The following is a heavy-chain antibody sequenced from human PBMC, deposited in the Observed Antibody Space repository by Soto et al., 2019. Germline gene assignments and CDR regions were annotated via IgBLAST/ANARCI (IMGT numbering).Heavy chain of an antibody. V-gene: IGHV4-59*01. CDR3: ARIEGAVAGHFDY. CDR1: GGSISSYY. D-gene: IGHD6-19*01. CDR2: IYYNGRT. Sequence: SETLSLTCTVSGGSISSYYWNWIRQTPGKGLEWIGYIYYNGRTKYNPSLKSRVTISEDTSKNQFSLKMSYVTAADTAVYYCARIEGAVAGHFDYWGQGALVTVS. J-gene: IGHJ4*02.